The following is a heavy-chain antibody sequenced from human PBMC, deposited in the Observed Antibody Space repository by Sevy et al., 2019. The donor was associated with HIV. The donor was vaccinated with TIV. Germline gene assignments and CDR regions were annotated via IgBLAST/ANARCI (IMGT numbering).Heavy chain of an antibody. CDR3: ARDCNSATCLWGLDV. D-gene: IGHD1-26*01. Sequence: GGSLRLSCAASGFTFSTYWMSWVRQAAGKGLEWVANIKRDGSEKYYVDSVRGRFTISRDNAKNSMYLQMNSLRAEDTAVYYCARDCNSATCLWGLDVWGQGTTVTVSS. CDR2: IKRDGSEK. V-gene: IGHV3-7*03. CDR1: GFTFSTYW. J-gene: IGHJ6*02.